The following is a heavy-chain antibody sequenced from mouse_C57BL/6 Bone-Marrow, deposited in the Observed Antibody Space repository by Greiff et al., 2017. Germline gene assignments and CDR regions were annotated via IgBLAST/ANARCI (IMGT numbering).Heavy chain of an antibody. CDR3: ARDYYGSSMFAY. J-gene: IGHJ3*01. D-gene: IGHD1-1*01. Sequence: QVQLQQPGAELVKPGASVKLSCKASGYTFTSYWMQWVKQRPGQGLEWIGEIDPSDSYTNYNQKFKGKATFTVDTSSSTPYMQLSILTSADTAVYYCARDYYGSSMFAYWGQGTLVTGSA. V-gene: IGHV1-50*01. CDR2: IDPSDSYT. CDR1: GYTFTSYW.